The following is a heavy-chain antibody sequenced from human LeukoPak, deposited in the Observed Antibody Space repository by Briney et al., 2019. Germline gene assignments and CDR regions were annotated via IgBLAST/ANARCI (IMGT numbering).Heavy chain of an antibody. Sequence: ASVKVSCKASGYTFTSYGISWVRQAPGQGLEWMGWINAGNGNTKYSQKFQGKVTITRDTSASTVYMELSSLRPEDTAVYYCAREYSSSSGRTFDYWGQGTLVTVSS. J-gene: IGHJ4*02. D-gene: IGHD6-6*01. CDR3: AREYSSSSGRTFDY. V-gene: IGHV1-18*01. CDR2: INAGNGNT. CDR1: GYTFTSYG.